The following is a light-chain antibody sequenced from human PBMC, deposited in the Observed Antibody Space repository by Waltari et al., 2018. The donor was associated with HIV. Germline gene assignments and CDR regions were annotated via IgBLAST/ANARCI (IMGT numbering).Light chain of an antibody. V-gene: IGLV2-14*01. J-gene: IGLJ3*02. Sequence: QSALTQPASVSGSPGQPITISCTVTTSDIGGCNYVSWHQHHPGRAPKLIIFEVSNRPSGVSNRFSGSKSGNTASLIISGLLAEDDADYYCSSYTSGTTWVFGGGTKLTVL. CDR3: SSYTSGTTWV. CDR2: EVS. CDR1: TSDIGGCNY.